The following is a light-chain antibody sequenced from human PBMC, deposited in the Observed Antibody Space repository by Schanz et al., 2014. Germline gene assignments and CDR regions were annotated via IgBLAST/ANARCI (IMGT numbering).Light chain of an antibody. Sequence: QSALTQPASASGSPGQSVTISCTENTSDVGGYNYVSWYQQYPGKAPKLMIYDVSNRPSGVSNRFSGSKSGNTASLTISGLQAEDEADYYCSSYRRTATVAVFGTGTKLTVL. CDR2: DVS. CDR3: SSYRRTATVAV. CDR1: TSDVGGYNY. J-gene: IGLJ1*01. V-gene: IGLV2-14*03.